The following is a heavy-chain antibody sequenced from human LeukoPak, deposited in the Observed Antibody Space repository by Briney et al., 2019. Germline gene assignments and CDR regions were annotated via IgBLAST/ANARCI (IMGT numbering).Heavy chain of an antibody. CDR2: IYYSGST. Sequence: SESLSLTCTVSGGSISSSSYYWGWIRQPPGKGLEWIVSIYYSGSTYYNPALKSRVIISVDTSKNQSSLKLSSVTAADTALYYCPSITDLSWGSSWFFPPDYWGQGTLVTVSS. D-gene: IGHD6-13*01. CDR3: PSITDLSWGSSWFFPPDY. CDR1: GGSISSSSYY. V-gene: IGHV4-39*01. J-gene: IGHJ4*02.